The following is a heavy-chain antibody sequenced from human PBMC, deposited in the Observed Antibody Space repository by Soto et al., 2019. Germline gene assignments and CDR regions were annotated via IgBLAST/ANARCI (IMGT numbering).Heavy chain of an antibody. CDR2: INHSGNT. CDR1: GGSFSGSY. J-gene: IGHJ4*02. D-gene: IGHD3-10*01. CDR3: ASGGWFGEYGHYFDY. Sequence: KTSETLSLTCAVYGGSFSGSYWSWIRQPPGKGLEWVGEINHSGNTNYNPSLKSRVTISLDTSRNQFSLKLSSVTAADTAVYYCASGGWFGEYGHYFDYWGQGTLVTVSS. V-gene: IGHV4-34*01.